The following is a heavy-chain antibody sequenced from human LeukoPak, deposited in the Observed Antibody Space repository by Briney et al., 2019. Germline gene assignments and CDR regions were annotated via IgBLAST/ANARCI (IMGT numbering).Heavy chain of an antibody. V-gene: IGHV4-59*08. Sequence: PSETLSLTCTVPGGSMSDYYWSWIRQPPGKGLEWIGYIYYSGSTHYNPALTSRVAISVDTSKNQFSLNLSSVTAADTAVYYCARVRYGGNWDYWGQGTLVTVSS. D-gene: IGHD4-23*01. CDR2: IYYSGST. CDR3: ARVRYGGNWDY. CDR1: GGSMSDYY. J-gene: IGHJ4*02.